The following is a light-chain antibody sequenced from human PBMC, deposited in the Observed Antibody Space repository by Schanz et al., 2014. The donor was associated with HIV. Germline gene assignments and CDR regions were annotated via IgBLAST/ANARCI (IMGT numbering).Light chain of an antibody. Sequence: QSALTQPASVSGSLGQSITISCTGTSSDVGGYNYVSWYQQHPGKAPKLMIYDVSNRPSGVPDRFSASRSATSASLAITGLQTEDEADYYCQSYDSSLRGSVFGGGTKLTVL. CDR1: SSDVGGYNY. V-gene: IGLV2-14*01. J-gene: IGLJ2*01. CDR3: QSYDSSLRGSV. CDR2: DVS.